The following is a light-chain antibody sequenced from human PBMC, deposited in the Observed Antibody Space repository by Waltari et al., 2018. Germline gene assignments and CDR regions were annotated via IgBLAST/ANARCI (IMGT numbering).Light chain of an antibody. CDR1: QSLVSY. V-gene: IGKV1-39*01. Sequence: DIRMTQSPSSLSASVGDRVTITCRANQSLVSYLNWYQQKPGKAPKLLIHAASRLQSGVPPRFSGSGSGTEFTLTITGLQPEDFATYYCQQSYNVRLITFGGGTKV. J-gene: IGKJ4*01. CDR3: QQSYNVRLIT. CDR2: AAS.